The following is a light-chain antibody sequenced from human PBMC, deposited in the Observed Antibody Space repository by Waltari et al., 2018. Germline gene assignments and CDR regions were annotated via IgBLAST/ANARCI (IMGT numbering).Light chain of an antibody. CDR3: QTWGTGFVV. V-gene: IGLV4-69*01. CDR2: LDSDGSH. CDR1: SGHSDYS. Sequence: QLALTQSPSASASLGASVKLTCTLSSGHSDYSIAWHQQQPEKGPRYLMKLDSDGSHTLRDGIPPRFSGSSSGAERYLTISSLQYEDEADYYCQTWGTGFVVFGGGTKLTVL. J-gene: IGLJ2*01.